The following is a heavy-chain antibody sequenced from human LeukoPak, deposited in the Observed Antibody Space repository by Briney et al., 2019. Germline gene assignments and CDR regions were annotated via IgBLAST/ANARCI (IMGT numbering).Heavy chain of an antibody. V-gene: IGHV3-30*02. CDR3: AKEHYYYYYYMDV. Sequence: PGGSLRLSCAASGFTFNSYAMHWVRQAPGKGLEWVAFIRYDGSNKYYADSVKGRFTISRDNSKNTLYLQMNSLRAEDTAVYYCAKEHYYYYYYMDVWGKGTTVTISS. CDR2: IRYDGSNK. J-gene: IGHJ6*03. CDR1: GFTFNSYA.